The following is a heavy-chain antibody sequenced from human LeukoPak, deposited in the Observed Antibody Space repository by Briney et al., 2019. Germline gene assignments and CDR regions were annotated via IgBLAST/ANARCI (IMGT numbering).Heavy chain of an antibody. J-gene: IGHJ1*01. CDR3: ARNIAVAGSAEYCQH. CDR2: IYSGGST. V-gene: IGHV3-53*01. Sequence: GGSLRLSCAASGFTISSNYMSWVRQAPGKGLEWVSVIYSGGSTYYADSVKSRFTISRDNSKNTLYLQMNSLRAEDTAVYYCARNIAVAGSAEYCQHWGQGTLVTVSS. D-gene: IGHD6-19*01. CDR1: GFTISSNY.